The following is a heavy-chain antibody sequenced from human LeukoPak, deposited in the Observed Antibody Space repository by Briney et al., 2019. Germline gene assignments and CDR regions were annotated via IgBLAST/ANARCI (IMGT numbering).Heavy chain of an antibody. V-gene: IGHV1-24*01. D-gene: IGHD3-10*01. CDR1: GYTFTNYY. Sequence: GASVKVSCKASGYTFTNYYMHWVRQAPGKGLEWMGGFDPEDGETIYAQKFQGRVTMTEDTSTDTAYMELSSLRSEDTAVYYCATADYYGNWGQGTLVTVSS. J-gene: IGHJ4*02. CDR3: ATADYYGN. CDR2: FDPEDGET.